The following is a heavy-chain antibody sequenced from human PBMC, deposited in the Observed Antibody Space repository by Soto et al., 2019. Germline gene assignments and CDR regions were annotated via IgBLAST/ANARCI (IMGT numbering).Heavy chain of an antibody. CDR3: ARPGGDCSSGSCYSLHRAFDI. J-gene: IGHJ3*02. CDR1: GGSISSSSYY. V-gene: IGHV4-39*01. CDR2: IYYSGST. D-gene: IGHD2-15*01. Sequence: QLQLQESGPGLVKPSETLSLTCTVSGGSISSSSYYWGWIRQPPGKGLKWIGSIYYSGSTYYNPSIKSRVTISVDTSKNQFSLKLSSVTVADTAVYYCARPGGDCSSGSCYSLHRAFDIWGQGTMVTVSS.